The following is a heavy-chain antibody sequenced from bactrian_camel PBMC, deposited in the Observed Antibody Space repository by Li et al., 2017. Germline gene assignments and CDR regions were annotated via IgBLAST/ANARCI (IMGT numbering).Heavy chain of an antibody. V-gene: IGHV3S42*01. J-gene: IGHJ4*01. CDR2: INRRGTI. CDR1: GFTFGSYA. Sequence: VQLVESGGGVVQPGGSLRLSCEASGFTFGSYAMGWVRQAPGKEREGVAVINRRGTIRYADFVTGRFTISKVNAEKTLYLQMTGLKPEDTAMYYCAADRLRCLGSRQKALDDSSYNYWGQGTQVTVS. D-gene: IGHD3*01. CDR3: AADRLRCLGSRQKALDDSSYNY.